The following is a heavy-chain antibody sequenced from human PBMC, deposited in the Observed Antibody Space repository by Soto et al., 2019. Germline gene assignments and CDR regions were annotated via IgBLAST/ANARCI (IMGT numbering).Heavy chain of an antibody. CDR3: ARTSRGYYGSGSYLDY. D-gene: IGHD3-10*01. CDR2: INAGNGNT. CDR1: GYTFTSYA. V-gene: IGHV1-3*01. J-gene: IGHJ4*02. Sequence: QVQLVQSGAEVKKPGASVKVSCKASGYTFTSYAIHWVRQAPGQRLEWMGWINAGNGNTKYSQKFQGRVTMTRDTPASTAYMELSRLRYEDTAVYYCARTSRGYYGSGSYLDYWGQGTLVTVSS.